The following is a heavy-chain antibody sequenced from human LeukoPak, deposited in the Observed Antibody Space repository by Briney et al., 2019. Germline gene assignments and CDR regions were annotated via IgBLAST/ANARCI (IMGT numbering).Heavy chain of an antibody. D-gene: IGHD3-22*01. V-gene: IGHV4-34*01. J-gene: IGHJ4*02. CDR2: INHSGST. CDR1: GGSFSGYY. CDR3: ARVTRFYYDSSGYSDY. Sequence: KPSETLSLTCAVYGGSFSGYYWSWIRQPPGKGLEWIGEINHSGSTNYNPSLKSRVTISVDTSKNQFSLKLSSVTAADTAVYYCARVTRFYYDSSGYSDYWGQGTLVTVSS.